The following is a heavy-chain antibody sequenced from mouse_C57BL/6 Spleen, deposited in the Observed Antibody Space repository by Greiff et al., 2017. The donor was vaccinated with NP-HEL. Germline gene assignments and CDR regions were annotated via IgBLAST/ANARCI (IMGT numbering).Heavy chain of an antibody. V-gene: IGHV1-50*01. CDR3: ATNYVVFAY. Sequence: VKLQESGAELVKPGASVKLSCKASGYTFTSYWMQWVKQRPGQGLEWIGEIDPSDSYTNYNQKFKGKATLTVDTSSSTAYMQLSSLTSEDSAVYYCATNYVVFAYWGQGTLVTVSA. CDR2: IDPSDSYT. D-gene: IGHD2-4*01. CDR1: GYTFTSYW. J-gene: IGHJ3*01.